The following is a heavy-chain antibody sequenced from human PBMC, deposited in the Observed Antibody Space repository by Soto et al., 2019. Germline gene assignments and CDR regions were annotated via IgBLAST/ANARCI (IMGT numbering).Heavy chain of an antibody. CDR2: INSDGSST. CDR1: GFTFSSYW. CDR3: ARAPSYSSGWLVPEPYRMDV. Sequence: GGSLRLSCAASGFTFSSYWMHWVRQAPGKGLVWVSRINSDGSSTSYADSVKGRFTISRDNAKNTLYLQMNSMRAEETAVYYCARAPSYSSGWLVPEPYRMDVWGQGTTVTVSS. V-gene: IGHV3-74*01. D-gene: IGHD6-19*01. J-gene: IGHJ6*02.